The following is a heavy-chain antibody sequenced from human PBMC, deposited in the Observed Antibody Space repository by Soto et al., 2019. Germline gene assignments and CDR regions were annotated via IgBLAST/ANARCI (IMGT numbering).Heavy chain of an antibody. CDR2: IYYSGST. D-gene: IGHD3-10*01. J-gene: IGHJ4*02. CDR3: ARAGYGSGRMRWYFDY. Sequence: QVQLQESGPGLVKPSETLSLTCTVSGGSISSYYWSWIRQPPGKGLEWIGYIYYSGSTNYNPSLKSRVTISVDTSKNQFSRKLSSVTAADTAVYYCARAGYGSGRMRWYFDYWGQGTLVTVSS. V-gene: IGHV4-59*01. CDR1: GGSISSYY.